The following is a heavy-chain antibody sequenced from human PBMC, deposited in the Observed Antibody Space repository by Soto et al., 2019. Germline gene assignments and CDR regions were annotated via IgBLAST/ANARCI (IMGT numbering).Heavy chain of an antibody. J-gene: IGHJ6*02. V-gene: IGHV6-1*01. CDR1: GDSVSSNSAA. D-gene: IGHD1-26*01. CDR2: TYYRSKWYD. CDR3: AREPQSGNYFHYYGLDV. Sequence: PSQTLSLTCVISGDSVSSNSAAWSWIRQSPSRGLEWLGRTYYRSKWYDDFAVSVKSRITINPDTSKNQFSLQLSSVTPEDTAVYYCAREPQSGNYFHYYGLDVWGQGTTVTVSS.